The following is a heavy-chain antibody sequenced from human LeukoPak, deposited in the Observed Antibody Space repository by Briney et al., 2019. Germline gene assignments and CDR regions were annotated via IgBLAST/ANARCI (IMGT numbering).Heavy chain of an antibody. CDR2: IASGGGGI. CDR3: AKDSSGWSHIYMDV. V-gene: IGHV3-23*01. J-gene: IGHJ6*03. CDR1: GFTFAYYA. Sequence: GGSLRLSCAASGFTFAYYAMTWVRQAPGKGLEWVSVIASGGGGIQYADAVKGRFIVPRDNSKKTVYLQMDSLRAEDTAIYYCAKDSSGWSHIYMDVWGKGTTVTVSS. D-gene: IGHD6-19*01.